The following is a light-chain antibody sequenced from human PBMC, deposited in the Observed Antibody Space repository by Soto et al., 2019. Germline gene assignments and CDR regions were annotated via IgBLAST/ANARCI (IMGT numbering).Light chain of an antibody. CDR3: QHYNRYSEA. Sequence: DIQMTQSPSTLSGSVGXRVTITCRASQTISSWLAWYQQKPGKAPKLLIYKASTLKSGVPSRFSGSGSGAEFTLTISSLQPDDFATYYCQHYNRYSEAFGQGTKVDI. V-gene: IGKV1-5*03. CDR2: KAS. J-gene: IGKJ1*01. CDR1: QTISSW.